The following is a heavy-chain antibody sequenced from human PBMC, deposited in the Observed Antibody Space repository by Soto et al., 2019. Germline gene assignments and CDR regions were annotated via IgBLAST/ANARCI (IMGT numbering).Heavy chain of an antibody. Sequence: PGGSLRLSCAASGFTFSDYYMSWIRQAPGKGLEWVSYMSGSSRYTNYADSVKGRFTISRDNAKNSVYVQMNSLRAEDTAVYYCARGGYYYNSSGYYYSFDYWGQGTLVTVSS. D-gene: IGHD3-22*01. V-gene: IGHV3-11*06. CDR1: GFTFSDYY. J-gene: IGHJ4*02. CDR3: ARGGYYYNSSGYYYSFDY. CDR2: MSGSSRYT.